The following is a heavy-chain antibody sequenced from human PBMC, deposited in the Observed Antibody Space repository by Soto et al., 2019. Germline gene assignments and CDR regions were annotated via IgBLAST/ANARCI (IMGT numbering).Heavy chain of an antibody. CDR2: IIPSYDRT. J-gene: IGHJ4*02. CDR1: GDAFKSYA. CDR3: PRDPTNDYGDDTFDY. D-gene: IGHD4-17*01. Sequence: QVLLLQSGSEVKKAGSSVKVSCKASGDAFKSYAIHWVRQAPGQGLEYMGRIIPSYDRTKYAQKFQGRLTLTADMYTSTVYMELSSLRSEDTAVYYCPRDPTNDYGDDTFDYWGQGTKVIVSS. V-gene: IGHV1-69*06.